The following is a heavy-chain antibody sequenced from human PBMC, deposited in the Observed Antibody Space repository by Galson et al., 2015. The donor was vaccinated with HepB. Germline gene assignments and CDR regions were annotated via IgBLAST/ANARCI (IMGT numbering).Heavy chain of an antibody. J-gene: IGHJ4*02. V-gene: IGHV2-5*02. CDR2: VYWDDDK. Sequence: PALVKPTQTLTLTCTFSGFSLTTTGVGVGWIRQSPEKALEWLALVYWDDDKRSSPSLRSRLTIIKDASKNQVVLTMTNVDPVDTGTYYCARRGGNCFPACGFDFWGQGIQVTVSS. CDR3: ARRGGNCFPACGFDF. D-gene: IGHD2-21*01. CDR1: GFSLTTTGVG.